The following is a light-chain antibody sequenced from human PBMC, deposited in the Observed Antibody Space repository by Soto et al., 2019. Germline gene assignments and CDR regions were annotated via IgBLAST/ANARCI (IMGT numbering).Light chain of an antibody. CDR1: QSVSSSY. CDR2: GSS. Sequence: EIVLTQSPGTLSLSPGERATLSCRDSQSVSSSYLAWYQQKPGQAPRLLIYGSSSRATGIPDRFSGSGSGTDFTLTISRLEPADFVVYYCHQYGSSSPLTFGGGTKVEIK. V-gene: IGKV3-20*01. CDR3: HQYGSSSPLT. J-gene: IGKJ4*01.